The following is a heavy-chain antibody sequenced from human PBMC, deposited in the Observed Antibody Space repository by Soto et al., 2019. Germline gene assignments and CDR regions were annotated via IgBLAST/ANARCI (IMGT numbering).Heavy chain of an antibody. CDR2: INPNSGGT. Sequence: GASVKVSCKASGYTFTGYYMHWVRQAPGQGLEWMGWINPNSGGTNYAQKFQGWVTMTRDTSISTAYMELSRLRSDDTAVYYCARVGVQLWSYGMDVWGQGTTVTVSS. D-gene: IGHD5-18*01. V-gene: IGHV1-2*04. CDR3: ARVGVQLWSYGMDV. J-gene: IGHJ6*02. CDR1: GYTFTGYY.